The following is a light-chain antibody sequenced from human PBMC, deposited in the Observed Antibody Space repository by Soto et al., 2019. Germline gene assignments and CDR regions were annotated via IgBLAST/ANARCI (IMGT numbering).Light chain of an antibody. CDR3: SSYAGSGG. V-gene: IGLV2-8*01. CDR2: EVS. J-gene: IGLJ2*01. Sequence: QSALTQPPSASGSPGQSVTISCTGTSSDVGGYNYVSWYQQHPGKAPKLMIYEVSKRPSGVPDRFSGSKSGNTASLTVSGLQAEDEADYYCSSYAGSGGFGGGTKLTVL. CDR1: SSDVGGYNY.